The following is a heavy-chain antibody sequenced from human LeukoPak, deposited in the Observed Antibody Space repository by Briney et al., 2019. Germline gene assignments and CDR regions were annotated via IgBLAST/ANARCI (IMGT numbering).Heavy chain of an antibody. V-gene: IGHV2-5*01. Sequence: ESGPTLVKPTPTLTLTCTFSGFSLSTSGVGVGWIRQPPGKTLEWLALIYWNDDKRYSPSLKSRLTITKDTSKNQVVLTMTNMDPVDTATYYCAHTYYDFWSGLHNWFDPWGQGTLVTVSS. CDR2: IYWNDDK. CDR1: GFSLSTSGVG. J-gene: IGHJ5*02. CDR3: AHTYYDFWSGLHNWFDP. D-gene: IGHD3-3*01.